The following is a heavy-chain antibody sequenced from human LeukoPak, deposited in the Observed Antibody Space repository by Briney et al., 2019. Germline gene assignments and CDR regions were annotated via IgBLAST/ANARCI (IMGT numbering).Heavy chain of an antibody. CDR1: GFTFGSFA. J-gene: IGHJ4*02. CDR2: IFGSGGSP. D-gene: IGHD5-18*01. V-gene: IGHV3-23*01. CDR3: GKTRAGYSSGQKPAWPVDY. Sequence: PGGSLRLSCEASGFTFGSFAMYWVRQAPGKGLDWIAGIFGSGGSPHYADSVKGRSTISRDNSKNTVYLQINSLRAEDTAVYYCGKTRAGYSSGQKPAWPVDYWGQGTLVTVSS.